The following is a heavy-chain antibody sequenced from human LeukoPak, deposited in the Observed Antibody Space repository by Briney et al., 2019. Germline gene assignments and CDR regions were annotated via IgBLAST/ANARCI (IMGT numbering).Heavy chain of an antibody. CDR1: GFIFSSYS. J-gene: IGHJ3*02. Sequence: PGGSLRLSCAASGFIFSSYSMNWVRQAPGKGLEWVSSISSSSSYIYYADSVKGRFTISRDNAKNSLYLQMNSLRAEDTAVYYCARDPHYYDSSGGFDIWGQGTMVTVSS. V-gene: IGHV3-21*01. CDR2: ISSSSSYI. CDR3: ARDPHYYDSSGGFDI. D-gene: IGHD3-22*01.